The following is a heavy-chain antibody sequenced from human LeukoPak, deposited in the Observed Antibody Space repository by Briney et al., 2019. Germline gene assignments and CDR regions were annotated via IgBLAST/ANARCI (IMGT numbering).Heavy chain of an antibody. J-gene: IGHJ4*02. CDR2: ISGSGGST. CDR1: GFTFSSYA. D-gene: IGHD2-2*01. Sequence: GGSLLLSCAASGFTFSSYAMSWVRQAPGKGLEWVSAISGSGGSTYYADSVKGRFTISRDNSKNTLYLQMNSLRAEDTAVYYCAKRMIVVVPAAIGGFDYWGQGTLVTVSS. V-gene: IGHV3-23*01. CDR3: AKRMIVVVPAAIGGFDY.